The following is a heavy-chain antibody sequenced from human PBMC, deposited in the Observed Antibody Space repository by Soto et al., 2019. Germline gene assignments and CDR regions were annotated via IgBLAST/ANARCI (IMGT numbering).Heavy chain of an antibody. J-gene: IGHJ4*02. CDR3: AKDGIVGA. D-gene: IGHD1-26*01. CDR1: GFTFSSYG. CDR2: ISYDGSNK. Sequence: PGGSLRLSCAASGFTFSSYGMHWVRQAPGKGLEWVAVISYDGSNKYYADSVKGRFTISRDNSKNTLYLQMNSLRAEDTAVYYCAKDGIVGAGGQGTLVTVSS. V-gene: IGHV3-30*18.